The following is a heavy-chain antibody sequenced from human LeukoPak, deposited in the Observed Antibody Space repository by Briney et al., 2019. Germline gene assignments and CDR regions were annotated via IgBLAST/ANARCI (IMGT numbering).Heavy chain of an antibody. CDR1: GDSISSYY. CDR2: ISYSGST. J-gene: IGHJ6*02. CDR3: ARHRSMLTPQVAYGMDV. Sequence: SETLSLTCTVSGDSISSYYWSWIRQPPGKGLEWIGYISYSGSTNYNPSLRSRVTISVDTSKNQFSLKPSSVTAADTAVYYCARHRSMLTPQVAYGMDVWGQGTTVTVSS. D-gene: IGHD3-10*02. V-gene: IGHV4-59*08.